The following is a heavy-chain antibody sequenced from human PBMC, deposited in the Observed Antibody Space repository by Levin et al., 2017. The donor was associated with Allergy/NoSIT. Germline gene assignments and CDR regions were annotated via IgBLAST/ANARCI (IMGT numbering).Heavy chain of an antibody. J-gene: IGHJ6*02. Sequence: PGGSLRLSCAASGFTFSSYWMSWVRQAPGKGLEWVANIKQDGSEKYYVDSVKGRFTISRDNAKNSLYLQMNSLRAEDTAVYYCARDGIAAAAPYYYYYGMDVWGQGTTVTVSS. CDR3: ARDGIAAAAPYYYYYGMDV. V-gene: IGHV3-7*01. CDR1: GFTFSSYW. D-gene: IGHD6-13*01. CDR2: IKQDGSEK.